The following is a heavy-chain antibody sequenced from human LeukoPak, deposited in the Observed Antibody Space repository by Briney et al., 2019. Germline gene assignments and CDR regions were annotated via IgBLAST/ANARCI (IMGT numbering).Heavy chain of an antibody. D-gene: IGHD2-2*01. Sequence: SETLSLTCAVSGYSISSDYYWGWIRQPPGKGLEWIGNIYHSGSTYYSASLKSRVTISVDTSKNQFSLKLSSVNAADTAVYYCARFDCSSTSCYGGYNWFDPWGQGTLVTVSS. J-gene: IGHJ5*02. CDR2: IYHSGST. CDR3: ARFDCSSTSCYGGYNWFDP. CDR1: GYSISSDYY. V-gene: IGHV4-38-2*01.